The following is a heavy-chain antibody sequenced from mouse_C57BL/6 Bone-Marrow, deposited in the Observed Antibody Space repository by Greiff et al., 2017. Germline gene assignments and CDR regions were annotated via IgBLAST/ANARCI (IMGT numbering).Heavy chain of an antibody. Sequence: VQLQQSGAELVRPGASVKLSCTASGFNIKDDYMHWVKQRPEQGLEWIGWIDPENGDTEYASKFQGKATITADTSSNTAYLQLSSLTSEDTAVYYCTTRVTAGAFDYWGQGTTLTVSS. CDR2: IDPENGDT. D-gene: IGHD2-2*01. CDR3: TTRVTAGAFDY. V-gene: IGHV14-4*01. J-gene: IGHJ2*01. CDR1: GFNIKDDY.